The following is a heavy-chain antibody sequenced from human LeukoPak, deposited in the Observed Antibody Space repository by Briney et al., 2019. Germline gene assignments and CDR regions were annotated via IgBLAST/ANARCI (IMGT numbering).Heavy chain of an antibody. V-gene: IGHV4-59*01. CDR1: GGSISSYY. CDR3: ARDGGYDSSGYYGEYYYYYMDV. J-gene: IGHJ6*03. CDR2: IYYSGST. D-gene: IGHD3-22*01. Sequence: PSETLSLTCTVSGGSISSYYWSWIRQPPGKGLEWIGYIYYSGSTNYNPSLKSRVTISVDTSKNQFSLKLSSVTAADTAVYYCARDGGYDSSGYYGEYYYYYMDVWGKGTTVTVSS.